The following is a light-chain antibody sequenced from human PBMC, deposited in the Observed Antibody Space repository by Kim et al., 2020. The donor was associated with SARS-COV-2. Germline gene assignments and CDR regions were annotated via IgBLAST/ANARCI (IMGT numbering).Light chain of an antibody. Sequence: PGKTAWITCGGNNIGSKSVHWYQQKPAQAPVLVIYYDSDRPSGIPERFSGSNSGNTATLTISRVEAGDEADYYCQVWDSSSDHRGVFGGGTQLTVL. J-gene: IGLJ3*02. V-gene: IGLV3-21*04. CDR1: NIGSKS. CDR3: QVWDSSSDHRGV. CDR2: YDS.